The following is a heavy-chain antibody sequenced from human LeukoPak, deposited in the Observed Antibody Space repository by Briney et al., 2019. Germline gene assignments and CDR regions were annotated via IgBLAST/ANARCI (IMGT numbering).Heavy chain of an antibody. CDR3: AGYGSGSYYKAFDY. V-gene: IGHV4-59*01. CDR1: GGSISSDY. D-gene: IGHD3-10*01. CDR2: VHNSGIT. J-gene: IGHJ4*02. Sequence: PSETLSLTCSVSGGSISSDYWGRIRQPPGKGLEWIAYVHNSGITRYNPSLKSRVTISIDTSKNQFSLKLNSVTAADTAVYYCAGYGSGSYYKAFDYWGQGTLVTVSS.